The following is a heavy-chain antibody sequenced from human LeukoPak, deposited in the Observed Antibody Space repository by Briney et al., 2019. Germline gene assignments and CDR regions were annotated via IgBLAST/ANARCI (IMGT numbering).Heavy chain of an antibody. CDR2: IYANEKT. V-gene: IGHV3-53*01. D-gene: IGHD3-22*01. CDR1: GFSVSSHY. Sequence: GGSLRLSCAASGFSVSSHYMTWVRQPPGKGLDWVSIIYANEKTFYAESVKGRFIISRDGSKNTLYLQMNSLRIEDTAIYYCAGYDNSGQYYVGRAFDIWGQGTMVAVPS. J-gene: IGHJ3*02. CDR3: AGYDNSGQYYVGRAFDI.